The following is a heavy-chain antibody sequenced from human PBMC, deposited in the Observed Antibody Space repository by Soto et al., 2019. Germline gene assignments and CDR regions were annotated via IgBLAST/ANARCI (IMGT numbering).Heavy chain of an antibody. CDR3: ARDASLINGHSSGWRRAWFDP. CDR1: GYTFTSYY. CDR2: INPSGGST. V-gene: IGHV1-46*01. J-gene: IGHJ5*02. Sequence: ASVKVSCKASGYTFTSYYMHWVRQAPGQGLEWMGIINPSGGSTGYAQKFQGRVTMTRDTSTSTVYMELSSLRSEDTAVYYCARDASLINGHSSGWRRAWFDPWGQGTLVTVSS. D-gene: IGHD6-19*01.